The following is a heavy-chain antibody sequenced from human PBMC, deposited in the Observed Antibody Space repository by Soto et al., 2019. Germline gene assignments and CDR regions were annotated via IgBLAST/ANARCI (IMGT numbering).Heavy chain of an antibody. D-gene: IGHD2-15*01. CDR1: GFTFSSYG. J-gene: IGHJ4*02. CDR3: AREGAAVVVAETNFDY. CDR2: IWYDGSNK. Sequence: QVQLVESGGGVVQPGRSLRLSCAASGFTFSSYGMHWVRQAPGKGLEWVAVIWYDGSNKYYADSVKGRFTISRDNSKNTLYLQMNSLGAEDTAVYYCAREGAAVVVAETNFDYWGQGTLVTVSS. V-gene: IGHV3-33*01.